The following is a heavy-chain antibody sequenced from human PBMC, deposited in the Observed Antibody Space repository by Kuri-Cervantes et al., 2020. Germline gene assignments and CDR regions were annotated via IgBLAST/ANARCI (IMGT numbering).Heavy chain of an antibody. CDR2: ISSSSSTI. Sequence: GESLKISCAASGFTFSSYGMHWVRQAPGRGLEWVSYISSSSSTIYYADSVKGRFTISRDNAKNSLYLQMNSLRDEDTAVYYCARDYYDSSGYFLAAEHWFDPWGQGTLVTVSS. CDR3: ARDYYDSSGYFLAAEHWFDP. D-gene: IGHD3-22*01. CDR1: GFTFSSYG. V-gene: IGHV3-48*02. J-gene: IGHJ5*02.